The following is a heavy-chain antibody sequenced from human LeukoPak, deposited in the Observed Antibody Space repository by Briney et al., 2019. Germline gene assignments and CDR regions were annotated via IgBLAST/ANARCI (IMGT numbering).Heavy chain of an antibody. CDR3: AKDLSSSNDVCYGAFDY. Sequence: GGSLRLSCPASGFTFSGYAMGWVRQAPGKGLEWVSGISGSGGSTNYADSVKGRFTISRDNSKNTVYLQMNSLRAEDTAVYYCAKDLSSSNDVCYGAFDYWGQRTLVTVSS. CDR1: GFTFSGYA. V-gene: IGHV3-23*01. J-gene: IGHJ4*02. D-gene: IGHD2-8*01. CDR2: ISGSGGST.